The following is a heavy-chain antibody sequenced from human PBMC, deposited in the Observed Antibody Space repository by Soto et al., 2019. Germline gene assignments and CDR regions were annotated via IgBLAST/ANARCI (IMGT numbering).Heavy chain of an antibody. D-gene: IGHD3-10*01. CDR2: ISSGSGTI. J-gene: IGHJ6*02. Sequence: EVQLVDSGGCWVQPGGSLRLSCVASGFTSRSYSMNWVLQAPGKGLEWVSYISSGSGTIYYADTVKGRFTISRDNAKNSLFLQMNSLRDEDTAVYYCARARGSGTLYDVDVWGQGTTVTVSS. V-gene: IGHV3-48*02. CDR3: ARARGSGTLYDVDV. CDR1: GFTSRSYS.